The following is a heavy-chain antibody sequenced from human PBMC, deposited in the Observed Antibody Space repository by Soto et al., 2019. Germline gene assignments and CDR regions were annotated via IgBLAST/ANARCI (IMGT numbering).Heavy chain of an antibody. Sequence: PSETLSLTCTVSGGSIGSFYWSWIRQTPGKGLEWIAYMYYRGSTDYNPSLKSRVTISVDTSKNQFSLKLSSVTAADTAVYYCARASSNWFDPWGQGTLVTVSS. CDR2: MYYRGST. CDR1: GGSIGSFY. CDR3: ARASSNWFDP. D-gene: IGHD2-2*01. V-gene: IGHV4-59*08. J-gene: IGHJ5*02.